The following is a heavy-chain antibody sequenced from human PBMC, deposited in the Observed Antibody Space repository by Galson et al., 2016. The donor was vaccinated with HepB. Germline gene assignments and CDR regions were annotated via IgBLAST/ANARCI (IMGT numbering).Heavy chain of an antibody. CDR2: ITDSGHDT. CDR3: ARSPASGWSTDFFDY. CDR1: GFTFSNSA. J-gene: IGHJ4*02. D-gene: IGHD6-19*01. Sequence: SLRLSCAASGFTFSNSAMSWVRQAPGKGLEWVLIITDSGHDTYYADPLKGRFTISRDNSRNTMYLQMNGLRVEDTAVYYCARSPASGWSTDFFDYWGLGTLVTVSS. V-gene: IGHV3-23*01.